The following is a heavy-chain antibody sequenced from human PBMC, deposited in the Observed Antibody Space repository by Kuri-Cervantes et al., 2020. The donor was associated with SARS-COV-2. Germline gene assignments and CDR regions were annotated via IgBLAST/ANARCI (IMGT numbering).Heavy chain of an antibody. CDR3: ARDVGYCSGGSCSDYYGMDV. CDR1: GFTFSSYS. CDR2: ISSSSSTI. V-gene: IGHV3-48*04. Sequence: GGSLRLSCAASGFTFSSYSTNWVRQAPGKGLEWVSYISSSSSTIYYADSVKGRFTISRDNAKNSLYLQMNSLRAEDTAVYYCARDVGYCSGGSCSDYYGMDVWGQGTTVTVSS. J-gene: IGHJ6*02. D-gene: IGHD2-15*01.